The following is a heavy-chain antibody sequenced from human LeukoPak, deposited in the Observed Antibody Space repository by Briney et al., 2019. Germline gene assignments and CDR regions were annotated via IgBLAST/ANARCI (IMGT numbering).Heavy chain of an antibody. Sequence: PSETLSLTCTVSGGSISSYYWSWVRQPPGKGLEWIGYIFHSGNTNYNPSLKSRVTMSIDTSKNQFSLRLSSVTAADTAVYYCARQPYTIGAYYFDYWGPGTLVSVSS. CDR2: IFHSGNT. D-gene: IGHD1-26*01. CDR1: GGSISSYY. V-gene: IGHV4-59*08. J-gene: IGHJ4*02. CDR3: ARQPYTIGAYYFDY.